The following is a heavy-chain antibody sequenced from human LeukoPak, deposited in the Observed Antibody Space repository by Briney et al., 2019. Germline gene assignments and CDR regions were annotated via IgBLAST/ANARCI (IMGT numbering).Heavy chain of an antibody. CDR1: GYTFIGFY. V-gene: IGHV1-2*02. CDR3: ARGAEYYFDF. CDR2: INPQNGER. Sequence: ASVKVSCKASGYTFIGFYIHWVRQVPGQGLQWMGWINPQNGERKYRQNFQGRVTITSDTSSSTVNMELSRLRPDDTAIYFCARGAEYYFDFWGQGTLITDSS. D-gene: IGHD6-6*01. J-gene: IGHJ4*02.